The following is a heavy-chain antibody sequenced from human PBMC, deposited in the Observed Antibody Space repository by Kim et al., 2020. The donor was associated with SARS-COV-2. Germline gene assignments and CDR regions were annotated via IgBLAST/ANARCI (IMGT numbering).Heavy chain of an antibody. CDR2: IWYDGSNK. V-gene: IGHV3-33*01. CDR3: ARGGEEQQLTIDY. CDR1: GFTFSSYG. J-gene: IGHJ4*02. Sequence: GGSLRLSCAASGFTFSSYGMHCVRQAPGKGLEWVAVIWYDGSNKYYADSVKGRFTISRDNSKNTLYLQMNSLRAEDTAVYYCARGGEEQQLTIDYWGQGTLVTVSS. D-gene: IGHD6-13*01.